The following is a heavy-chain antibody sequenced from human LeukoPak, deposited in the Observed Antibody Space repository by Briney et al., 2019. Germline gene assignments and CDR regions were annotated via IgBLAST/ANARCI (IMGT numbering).Heavy chain of an antibody. Sequence: GGSLRLSCATSGFTFNNYWVRWVRQAPGKGLVWVSDINTDGTTIHYADSVRGRFTISRDNAKSTVFLQMNSLRVEDTAFYYCARGPPGYRVGDYWGPGTLVTVSS. CDR1: GFTFNNYW. J-gene: IGHJ4*02. D-gene: IGHD2-2*03. CDR2: INTDGTTI. V-gene: IGHV3-74*01. CDR3: ARGPPGYRVGDY.